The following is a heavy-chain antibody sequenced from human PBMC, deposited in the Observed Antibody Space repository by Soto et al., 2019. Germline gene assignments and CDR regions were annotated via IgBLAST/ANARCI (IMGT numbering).Heavy chain of an antibody. CDR1: GFTFSSYW. V-gene: IGHV3-74*01. J-gene: IGHJ4*02. D-gene: IGHD1-26*01. CDR3: SRDATTGYSAAGDY. Sequence: GGSLRRSCAASGFTFSSYWMHWVRQSPGKGLMWVSRINNDGSSRSYADSVKGRFTISRDNAKNTLYLQVNSLRAEDTAVYYCSRDATTGYSAAGDYWGQGTLVTVSS. CDR2: INNDGSSR.